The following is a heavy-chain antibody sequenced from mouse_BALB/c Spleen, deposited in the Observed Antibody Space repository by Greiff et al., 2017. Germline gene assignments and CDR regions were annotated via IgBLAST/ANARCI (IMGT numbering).Heavy chain of an antibody. CDR2: IYPGDGDT. Sequence: QVQLQQSGPELVKPGASVKISCKASGYAFSSSWMNWVKQRPGQGLEWIGRIYPGDGDTNYNGKFKGKATLTADKSSSTAYMQLSSLTSVDSAVYFCARAYYGNVYYFDYWGQGTTLTVSS. CDR1: GYAFSSSW. J-gene: IGHJ2*01. D-gene: IGHD2-10*01. V-gene: IGHV1-82*01. CDR3: ARAYYGNVYYFDY.